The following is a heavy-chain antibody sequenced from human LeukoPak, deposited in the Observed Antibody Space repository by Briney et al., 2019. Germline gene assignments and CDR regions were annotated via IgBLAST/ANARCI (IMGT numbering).Heavy chain of an antibody. J-gene: IGHJ4*02. V-gene: IGHV3-23*01. D-gene: IGHD6-13*01. Sequence: GGSLRLSCAASGFTFSSYAMSWVRQAPGKGLEWVSAISGSGGSTYYADSVKGRFTISRDNSKNTLYLQMNSLRPEDTAVYYCAKERYSSSSLFAITPFDYWGQGSLVTVSS. CDR3: AKERYSSSSLFAITPFDY. CDR2: ISGSGGST. CDR1: GFTFSSYA.